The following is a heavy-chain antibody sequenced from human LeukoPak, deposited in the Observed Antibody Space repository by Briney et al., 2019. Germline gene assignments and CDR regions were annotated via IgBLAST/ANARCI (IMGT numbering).Heavy chain of an antibody. V-gene: IGHV3-23*01. CDR1: GFTFSSNA. CDR2: LSGGGDST. Sequence: GGSLRLSCEASGFTFSSNAMSWVRQAPGKGLEWVSALSGGGDSTYYADSVKGRFTISRDNSKNTLYLQMNSLRAEDTAVYYCATYYYDSSGYYYVPYFDYWGQGTLVTVSS. CDR3: ATYYYDSSGYYYVPYFDY. J-gene: IGHJ4*02. D-gene: IGHD3-22*01.